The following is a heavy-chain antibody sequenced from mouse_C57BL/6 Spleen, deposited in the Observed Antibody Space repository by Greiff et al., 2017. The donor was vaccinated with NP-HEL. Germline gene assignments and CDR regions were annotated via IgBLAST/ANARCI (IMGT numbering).Heavy chain of an antibody. V-gene: IGHV1-82*01. D-gene: IGHD2-2*01. CDR3: AREGEYGYDGHYYAMDY. CDR1: GYAFSSSW. J-gene: IGHJ4*01. Sequence: QVQLKESGPELVKPGASVKISCKASGYAFSSSWMNWVKQRPGQGLEWIGRIYPGDGDTNYTGKFKGKATLTADKSSSTAYMQLSSLTSEDSAVYVGAREGEYGYDGHYYAMDYWGQGTTVTVSS. CDR2: IYPGDGDT.